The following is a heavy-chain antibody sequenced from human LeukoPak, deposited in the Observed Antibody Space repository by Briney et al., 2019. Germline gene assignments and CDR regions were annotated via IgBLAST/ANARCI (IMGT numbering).Heavy chain of an antibody. J-gene: IGHJ4*02. CDR1: GGSISSSSYY. CDR3: AREERAMVPKNPFDY. CDR2: IYYSGST. D-gene: IGHD5-18*01. Sequence: PSETLSLTCTVSGGSISSSSYYWGWIRQPPGKGLEWIGSIYYSGSTYYNPSLKSRVTISVETSKNQFSLKLSSVTAADTAVYYCAREERAMVPKNPFDYWGQGTLVTVSS. V-gene: IGHV4-39*07.